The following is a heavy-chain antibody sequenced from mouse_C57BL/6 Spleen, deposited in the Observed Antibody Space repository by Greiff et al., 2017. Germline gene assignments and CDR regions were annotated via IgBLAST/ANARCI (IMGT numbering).Heavy chain of an antibody. J-gene: IGHJ1*03. CDR1: GYSITSGYY. Sequence: VQLKESGPGLVKPSQSLSLTCSVTGYSITSGYYWNWIRQFPGNKLEWMGYISYDGSNNYNPSLKNRISITRDTSKNQFFLKLNSVTTEDTATYYCAREGVTTGGYFDVWGTGTTVTVSS. D-gene: IGHD2-2*01. CDR2: ISYDGSN. V-gene: IGHV3-6*01. CDR3: AREGVTTGGYFDV.